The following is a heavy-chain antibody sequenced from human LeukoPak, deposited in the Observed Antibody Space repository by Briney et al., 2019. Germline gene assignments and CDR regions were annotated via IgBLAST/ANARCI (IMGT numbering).Heavy chain of an antibody. Sequence: ASVKVSCKASGGTFSSYAISWVRQAPGQGLEWMGGIIPIFGTANYAQKFQGRVTITADESTSTAYMELSSLRSEDTAVYYCARDHGDSNYYYYGMDVWGQGTTVTVSS. CDR1: GGTFSSYA. D-gene: IGHD4-17*01. CDR3: ARDHGDSNYYYYGMDV. V-gene: IGHV1-69*13. J-gene: IGHJ6*02. CDR2: IIPIFGTA.